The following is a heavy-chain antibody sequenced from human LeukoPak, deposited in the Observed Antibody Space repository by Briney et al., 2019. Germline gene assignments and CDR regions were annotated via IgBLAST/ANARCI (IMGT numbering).Heavy chain of an antibody. D-gene: IGHD3-22*01. V-gene: IGHV1-2*02. CDR2: INPNSGGT. J-gene: IGHJ3*02. Sequence: ASVKVSCKASGYTFTGYYMHWVRQAPGQGLEWMGWINPNSGGTNYAQKFQGRVTMTRDTSISTAYMELSRLRSGDTAVYYCAREYYYDSSGLGAFDIWGQGTMVTVSS. CDR3: AREYYYDSSGLGAFDI. CDR1: GYTFTGYY.